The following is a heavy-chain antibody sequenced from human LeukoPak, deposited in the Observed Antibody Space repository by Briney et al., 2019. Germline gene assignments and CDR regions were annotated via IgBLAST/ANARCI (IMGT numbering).Heavy chain of an antibody. CDR1: GGSLSSGGYY. CDR3: ARGVYYGSGSYYRNWFDP. J-gene: IGHJ5*02. Sequence: SQTLSLTCTVSGGSLSSGGYYWSWIRQHPGKGLEWIGYIYYSGSTYYNPSLKSRVTISVDTSKNQFSLKLSSVTAADTAVYYCARGVYYGSGSYYRNWFDPWGQGTLVTVSS. D-gene: IGHD3-10*01. V-gene: IGHV4-31*03. CDR2: IYYSGST.